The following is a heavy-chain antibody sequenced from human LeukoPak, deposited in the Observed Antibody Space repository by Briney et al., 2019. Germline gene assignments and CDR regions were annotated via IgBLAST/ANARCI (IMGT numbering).Heavy chain of an antibody. Sequence: ASVKVSCKASGYTFSSYGLSWVRQAPGQGLEWMGWISAYNGNTNYAQKFQGRVTMTTDTSTSTAYMELRSLRCDDTAVYYCARASYSSGWYGEEYWGQGTLVTVSS. CDR2: ISAYNGNT. J-gene: IGHJ4*02. CDR3: ARASYSSGWYGEEY. CDR1: GYTFSSYG. D-gene: IGHD6-13*01. V-gene: IGHV1-18*01.